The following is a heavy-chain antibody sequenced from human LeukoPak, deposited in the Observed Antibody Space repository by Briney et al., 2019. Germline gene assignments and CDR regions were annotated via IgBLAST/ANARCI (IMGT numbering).Heavy chain of an antibody. CDR3: AKGGLGYYYMDV. CDR1: GFTFSNYA. Sequence: GGSLRLSCAASGFTFSNYAMSWVRQAPGKGLECVSGISNSGSRTYYADSVKGRFTISRDNSKNTLYLQVNGLRAEDTAVYFCAKGGLGYYYMDVWGKGTTVTVSS. V-gene: IGHV3-23*01. CDR2: ISNSGSRT. J-gene: IGHJ6*03. D-gene: IGHD3-16*01.